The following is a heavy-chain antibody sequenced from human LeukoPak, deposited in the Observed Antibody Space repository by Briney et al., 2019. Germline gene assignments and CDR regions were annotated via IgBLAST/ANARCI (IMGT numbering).Heavy chain of an antibody. J-gene: IGHJ6*02. Sequence: GGSLRLSCAASGFTFSSYSMNWVRQAPGKGLEWVSYISSSSSTIYYADSVKGRFTISRDNAKHSLYLQMNSLRVEDTAVYYCARGHYGLDVWGQGTTVTVSS. CDR1: GFTFSSYS. V-gene: IGHV3-48*04. CDR3: ARGHYGLDV. CDR2: ISSSSSTI.